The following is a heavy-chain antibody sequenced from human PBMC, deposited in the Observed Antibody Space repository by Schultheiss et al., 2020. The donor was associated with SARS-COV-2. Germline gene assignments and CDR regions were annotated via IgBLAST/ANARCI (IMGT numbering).Heavy chain of an antibody. V-gene: IGHV1-69*05. CDR3: ARGTICMDV. D-gene: IGHD3-3*01. CDR1: GGTFSSYA. Sequence: SVKVSCKASGGTFSSYAISWVRQAPGQGLEWMGGIIPIFGTANYAQKFQGRVTMTTDTSTSTAYMELRSLTSDDTAIYYCARGTICMDVWGQGTTVTVSS. CDR2: IIPIFGTA. J-gene: IGHJ6*02.